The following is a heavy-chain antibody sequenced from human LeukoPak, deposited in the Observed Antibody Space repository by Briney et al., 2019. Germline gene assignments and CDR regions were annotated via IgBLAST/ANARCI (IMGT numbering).Heavy chain of an antibody. Sequence: GASVKVSCKASGYTFSAYDVSWMRQAPGQGLEWMGGINTNTGNPTYAQGFTGRFVFSLDSSVSTAYLQIGSVEAEDTAVYFCARDLAVPGTARGYWGQGTLVTVSS. J-gene: IGHJ4*02. CDR2: INTNTGNP. D-gene: IGHD6-19*01. CDR1: GYTFSAYD. CDR3: ARDLAVPGTARGY. V-gene: IGHV7-4-1*01.